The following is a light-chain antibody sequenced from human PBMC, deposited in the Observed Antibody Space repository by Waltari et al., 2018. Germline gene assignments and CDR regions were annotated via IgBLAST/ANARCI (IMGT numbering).Light chain of an antibody. Sequence: EIVLTQSPETLSLSLGERATLSCRASKIVGSGYLAWYKQRPGQAPRLLMYGASIRATGIPNRLTGSVSATDFTLTINRLEPDDFAMYYCHQYGNSPYTFGQGTNLQIK. CDR3: HQYGNSPYT. CDR1: KIVGSGY. J-gene: IGKJ2*01. V-gene: IGKV3-20*01. CDR2: GAS.